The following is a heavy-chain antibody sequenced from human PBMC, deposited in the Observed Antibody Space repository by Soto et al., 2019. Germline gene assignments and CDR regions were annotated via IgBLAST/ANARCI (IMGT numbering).Heavy chain of an antibody. Sequence: SETLSLTCAVSGGSISSSNWWSWVRQPPGKGLEWIGEIYHSGSTNYNPSLKSRVTISVDKSKNQFSLKLSSVTAADTAVYYCARGGYCSSTSCYGFDPWGQGTLVTVSS. J-gene: IGHJ5*02. D-gene: IGHD2-2*01. V-gene: IGHV4-4*02. CDR2: IYHSGST. CDR3: ARGGYCSSTSCYGFDP. CDR1: GGSISSSNW.